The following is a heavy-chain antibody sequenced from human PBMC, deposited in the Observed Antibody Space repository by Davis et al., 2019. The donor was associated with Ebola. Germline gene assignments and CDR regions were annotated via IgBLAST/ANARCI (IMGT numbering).Heavy chain of an antibody. D-gene: IGHD5-12*01. J-gene: IGHJ6*03. Sequence: PGGSLRLSCAVYGGSFSDYYWSWIRQPPGKGLEWIGEINRRGRAYYNPSLKSRVTISVDTSKNQFSLKLNSVTAADTATYYCAREPFGGSDLETYYYYMDVWGKGTTVTVSS. CDR3: AREPFGGSDLETYYYYMDV. CDR2: INRRGRA. V-gene: IGHV4-34*01. CDR1: GGSFSDYY.